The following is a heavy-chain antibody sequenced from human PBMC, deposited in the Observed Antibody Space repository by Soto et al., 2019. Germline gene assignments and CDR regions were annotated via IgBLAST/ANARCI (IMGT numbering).Heavy chain of an antibody. CDR1: GFTFSSYG. CDR3: ARCSGGSCYPPRDYFDY. Sequence: GGSLRLSCAASGFTFSSYGMHWVRQAPGKGLEWVAVIWYDGSNKYYADSVKGRFTISRDNSKNTLYLQMNSLRAEDTAVYYCARCSGGSCYPPRDYFDYWGQGTLVTVSS. V-gene: IGHV3-33*01. CDR2: IWYDGSNK. J-gene: IGHJ4*02. D-gene: IGHD2-15*01.